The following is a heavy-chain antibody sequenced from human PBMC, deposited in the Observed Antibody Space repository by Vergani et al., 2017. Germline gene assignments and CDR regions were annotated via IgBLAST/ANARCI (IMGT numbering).Heavy chain of an antibody. D-gene: IGHD3-16*01. CDR2: VFHSGSA. V-gene: IGHV4-38-2*02. CDR1: GYSISRGDY. J-gene: IGHJ3*02. CDR3: ASQFWGSQGVGAFET. Sequence: QVQLQESGPGLVKPSETLSLTCSVSGYSISRGDYWGWIRQPPGKGLEWIATVFHSGSAYYNPSLRRRVTISVETSKNQFSLRLTTLTAADTAGYYGASQFWGSQGVGAFETWGRGTEVSVSS.